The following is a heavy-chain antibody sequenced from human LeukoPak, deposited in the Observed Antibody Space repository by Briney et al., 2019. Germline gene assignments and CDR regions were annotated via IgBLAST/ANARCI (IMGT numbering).Heavy chain of an antibody. Sequence: KPSETLSLTCAVYGGSFSGYYWSWIRQPPGKGLEWIGEINHSGSTNYNPSLKSRVFISVDTSNNQFSLKLSSVTAADTAVYYCARRGISQGYYMDVWGKGTTVTISS. D-gene: IGHD6-13*01. V-gene: IGHV4-34*01. J-gene: IGHJ6*03. CDR2: INHSGST. CDR1: GGSFSGYY. CDR3: ARRGISQGYYMDV.